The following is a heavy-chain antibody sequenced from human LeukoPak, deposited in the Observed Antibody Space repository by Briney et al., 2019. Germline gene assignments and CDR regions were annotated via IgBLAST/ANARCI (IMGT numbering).Heavy chain of an antibody. CDR3: ARGCSDSIY. CDR1: GFTFSTYW. J-gene: IGHJ4*02. Sequence: GGSLRLSCAASGFTFSTYWMRWVRQAPGKGLGWVANINRDGSEKYYVDSVKGRFSISRDKAENSLYLQRNTLRAEDTAVYYCARGCSDSIYWGQGTVVIVSS. CDR2: INRDGSEK. D-gene: IGHD3-22*01. V-gene: IGHV3-7*05.